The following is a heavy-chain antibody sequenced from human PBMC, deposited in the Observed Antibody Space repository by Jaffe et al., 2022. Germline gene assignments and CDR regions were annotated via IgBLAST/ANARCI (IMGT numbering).Heavy chain of an antibody. CDR3: ARHASYGSGSYYNGPYYYYYYMDV. J-gene: IGHJ6*03. CDR1: GGSISSSSYY. CDR2: IYYSGST. V-gene: IGHV4-39*01. Sequence: QLQLQESGPGLVKPSETLSLTCTVSGGSISSSSYYWGWIRQPPGKGLEWIGSIYYSGSTYYNPSLKSRVTISVDTSKNQFSLKLSSVTAADTAVYYCARHASYGSGSYYNGPYYYYYYMDVWGKGTTVTVSS. D-gene: IGHD3-10*01.